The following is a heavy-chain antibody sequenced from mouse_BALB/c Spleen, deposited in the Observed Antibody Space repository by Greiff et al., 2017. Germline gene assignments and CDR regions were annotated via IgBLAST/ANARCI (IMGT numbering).Heavy chain of an antibody. CDR1: GFTFSSFG. J-gene: IGHJ3*01. Sequence: EVQVVESGGGLVQPGGSRKLSCAASGFTFSSFGMHWVRQAPEKGLEWVAYISSGSSTIYYADTVKGRFTISRDNPKNTLFLQMTSLRSEDTAMYYCARSHYRYDWFAYWGQGTLVTVSA. D-gene: IGHD2-14*01. CDR2: ISSGSSTI. CDR3: ARSHYRYDWFAY. V-gene: IGHV5-17*02.